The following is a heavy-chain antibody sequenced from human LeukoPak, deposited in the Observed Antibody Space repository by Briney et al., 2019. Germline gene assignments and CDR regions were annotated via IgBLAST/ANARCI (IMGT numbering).Heavy chain of an antibody. D-gene: IGHD6-13*01. CDR3: ARDRYSSSWGYFDY. CDR1: GGTFTSYA. CDR2: IIPIFGTA. V-gene: IGHV1-69*13. J-gene: IGHJ4*02. Sequence: ASVKVSCKASGGTFTSYAISWERQAPGQGLEWMGGIIPIFGTANYAQKFQGRVTITADESTSTAYMELSSLRSEDTAVYYCARDRYSSSWGYFDYWGQGTLVTVSS.